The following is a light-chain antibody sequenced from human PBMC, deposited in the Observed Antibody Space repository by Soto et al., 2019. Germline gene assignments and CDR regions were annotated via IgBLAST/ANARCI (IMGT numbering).Light chain of an antibody. Sequence: DIQMTQSPSTLSASLGDRVTITCLASQSISDWLAWYQQKPGQAPKLLIYDASTLESGVPGRFSGSGVGTHFTLTISGLQPEDFATYHCQHYNSYSRAFGQGTKVDIK. CDR3: QHYNSYSRA. CDR2: DAS. CDR1: QSISDW. V-gene: IGKV1-5*01. J-gene: IGKJ1*01.